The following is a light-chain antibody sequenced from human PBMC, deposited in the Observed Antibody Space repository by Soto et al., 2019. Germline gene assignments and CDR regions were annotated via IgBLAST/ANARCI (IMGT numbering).Light chain of an antibody. V-gene: IGLV1-40*01. CDR3: QSYDSSLSGWG. Sequence: QLVLTQPPSVSGAPGQRVTISCTGSSSNIGAGYDVHWYQQLPGTAPKLLIYGNSNRPSGVPDRFSGSKSGTSASLAITGLQAEDEADYYGQSYDSSLSGWGFGGGTKRTVL. CDR2: GNS. J-gene: IGLJ3*02. CDR1: SSNIGAGYD.